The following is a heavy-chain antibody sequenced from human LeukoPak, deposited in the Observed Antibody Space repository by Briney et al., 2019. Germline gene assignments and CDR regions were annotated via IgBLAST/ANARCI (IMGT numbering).Heavy chain of an antibody. J-gene: IGHJ4*02. V-gene: IGHV3-30*18. Sequence: PGGSLRLSCAASGFTFSSYGMHWVRQAPGRGLEWVPFISYDGSKKFYADFVKGRFSISRDNSKNTLYVQMNSLGAEDTALYYCAKLGFDSSGSHSLVDYWGQGTPVTVSS. CDR1: GFTFSSYG. CDR2: ISYDGSKK. D-gene: IGHD3-22*01. CDR3: AKLGFDSSGSHSLVDY.